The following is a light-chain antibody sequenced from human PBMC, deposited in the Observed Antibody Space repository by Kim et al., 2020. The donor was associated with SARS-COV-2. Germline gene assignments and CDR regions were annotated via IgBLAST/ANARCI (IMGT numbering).Light chain of an antibody. V-gene: IGKV1-33*01. Sequence: ASVGGRVTITCQASQYISNHLKWYQQKPGKARNLLIYDASTLETGVPSRFSGSGSGTDFPFTISSLQPEDIATYYCQQYASLPSTFGQGTRLEIK. CDR1: QYISNH. J-gene: IGKJ5*01. CDR2: DAS. CDR3: QQYASLPST.